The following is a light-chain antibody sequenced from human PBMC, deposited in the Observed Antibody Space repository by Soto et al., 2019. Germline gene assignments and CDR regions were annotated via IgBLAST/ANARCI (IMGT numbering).Light chain of an antibody. CDR1: QSISDW. J-gene: IGKJ1*01. CDR3: QQYNTNSRT. CDR2: KTS. Sequence: DIQTTQSPSTLSAAVGDRVTITCRASQSISDWLAWYQQKPGKAPNLLIYKTSSLKSGVPSRFSGSGSGTEFTLTISSLQPDDLATYFCQQYNTNSRTFGQGTKVEIK. V-gene: IGKV1-5*03.